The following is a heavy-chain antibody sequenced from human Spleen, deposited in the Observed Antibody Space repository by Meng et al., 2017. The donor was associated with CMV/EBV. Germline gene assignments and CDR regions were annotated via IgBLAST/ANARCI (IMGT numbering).Heavy chain of an antibody. Sequence: VLRLESGPGLVKPSQTLSLTCTVSAGSFSSGDYYWSWIRQPPGKGLEWIGYIYYSGSTRYIPSLKSRVSMSVDTSKNQFSLKLSSVTAADTAVYYCARRVTMVRGVTFDYWGQGTLVTVSS. CDR2: IYYSGST. J-gene: IGHJ4*02. CDR1: AGSFSSGDYY. CDR3: ARRVTMVRGVTFDY. D-gene: IGHD3-10*01. V-gene: IGHV4-61*08.